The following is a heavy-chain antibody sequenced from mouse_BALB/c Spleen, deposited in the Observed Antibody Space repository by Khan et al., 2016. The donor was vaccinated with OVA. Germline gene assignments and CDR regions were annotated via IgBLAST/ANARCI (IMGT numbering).Heavy chain of an antibody. D-gene: IGHD1-2*01. J-gene: IGHJ4*01. V-gene: IGHV14-3*02. Sequence: VQLKQSGAELVKPGASVKLSCTGSGFNIKDTYIHWVKQRPEQGLEWIGRIDPANGKTIYDPRFQGRATITADTSSNTAYLHLSSLTSEDTVVYYFAYSLLLYAMDYWGQGTSVTVSS. CDR2: IDPANGKT. CDR3: AYSLLLYAMDY. CDR1: GFNIKDTY.